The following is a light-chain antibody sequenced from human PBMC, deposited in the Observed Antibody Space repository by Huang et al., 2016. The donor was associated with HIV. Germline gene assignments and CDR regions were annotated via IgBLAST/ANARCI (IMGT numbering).Light chain of an antibody. CDR2: GAS. CDR1: QSLRDTY. J-gene: IGKJ4*01. CDR3: LQYDRSPLT. Sequence: EIVLTQSPGTLSLSPGETATFSCRASQSLRDTYIAWYQQRPGQAPRLLNYGASSRATGIPDRVSGSESGTDFTLTINRLEPQDFAVYFCLQYDRSPLTFGGGTKVEL. V-gene: IGKV3-20*01.